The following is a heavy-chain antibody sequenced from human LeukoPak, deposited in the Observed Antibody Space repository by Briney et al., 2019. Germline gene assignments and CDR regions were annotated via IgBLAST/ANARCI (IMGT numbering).Heavy chain of an antibody. CDR1: GFTFNTHA. Sequence: GGSLRLSCAASGFTFNTHAMSWGRQAPGKGLEWVSAISGSGGKTYYADSVKGRFTISRDNSKNTLYLQMNSLRAEDTAVYYCAKDPLVRGATYDYWGQGTLVTVSS. V-gene: IGHV3-23*01. J-gene: IGHJ4*02. CDR3: AKDPLVRGATYDY. D-gene: IGHD3-10*01. CDR2: ISGSGGKT.